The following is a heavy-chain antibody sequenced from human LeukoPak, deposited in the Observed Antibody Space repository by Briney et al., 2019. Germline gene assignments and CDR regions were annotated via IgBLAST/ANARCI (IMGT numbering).Heavy chain of an antibody. CDR1: GGTFSRYA. CDR3: ARSRGSCYSCGDY. Sequence: SVKVSCTASGGTFSRYAINWVRQAPGQGLEWMGGIIPIFGTANYAQKFQGRVTITADESTSTAYMELSSLRSEDTAVYYCARSRGSCYSCGDYWGQGTLVTVSS. J-gene: IGHJ4*02. CDR2: IIPIFGTA. V-gene: IGHV1-69*13. D-gene: IGHD2-15*01.